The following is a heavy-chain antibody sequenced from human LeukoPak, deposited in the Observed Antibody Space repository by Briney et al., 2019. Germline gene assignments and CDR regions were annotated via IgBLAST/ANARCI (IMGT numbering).Heavy chain of an antibody. CDR2: IYNSETT. V-gene: IGHV4-59*01. CDR1: GGSFSGYY. Sequence: SETLSLTCAVYGGSFSGYYWSWIRQPPGKGLEWIGYIYNSETTNYNPSLESRVTISEDTSKNQFSLMLTSVTAADTAVYYCARVVYSHYWPEGMDVWGQGTTVTVSS. D-gene: IGHD4-11*01. CDR3: ARVVYSHYWPEGMDV. J-gene: IGHJ6*02.